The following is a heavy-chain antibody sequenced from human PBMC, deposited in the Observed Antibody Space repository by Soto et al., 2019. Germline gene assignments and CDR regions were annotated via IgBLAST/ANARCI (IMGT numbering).Heavy chain of an antibody. J-gene: IGHJ4*02. Sequence: LRLSCAASGFTFNNFAMHWVRQAPGKGLEWVAVISYDGGDKYYADSVKGRFTISRDNSKNTLYLQMNGLRAEDTAVYYCARDLSTGAADYYFDYWGQGALVTVSS. CDR2: ISYDGGDK. V-gene: IGHV3-30*03. CDR3: ARDLSTGAADYYFDY. CDR1: GFTFNNFA. D-gene: IGHD6-13*01.